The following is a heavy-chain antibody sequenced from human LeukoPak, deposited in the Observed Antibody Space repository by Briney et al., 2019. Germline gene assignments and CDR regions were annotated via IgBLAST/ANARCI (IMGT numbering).Heavy chain of an antibody. CDR2: ICYSGST. J-gene: IGHJ4*02. CDR1: GGSISSNSYY. V-gene: IGHV4-39*01. Sequence: SESLSLTCAVSGGSISSNSYYWGWIRQPPGKGLEWIGSICYSGSTYYNPSLKSRVTISVDTSKNQFSLKLSSVTAADTAVYYCARTRYYYNSRSYGAPYYFDYWGQGTLVTVSS. CDR3: ARTRYYYNSRSYGAPYYFDY. D-gene: IGHD3-10*01.